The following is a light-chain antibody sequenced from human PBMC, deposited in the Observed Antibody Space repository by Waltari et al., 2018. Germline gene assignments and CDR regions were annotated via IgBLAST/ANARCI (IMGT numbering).Light chain of an antibody. CDR3: QQANSFPPS. CDR1: QDISNY. J-gene: IGKJ2*01. CDR2: GAS. V-gene: IGKV1D-12*01. Sequence: IQMTQSPSSVSASVGDRVTITCRASQDISNYLGWYQQKSGKAPKLLIYGASSLQSGVPSRFSGSGSGTDFTLTINSLQPEDFATYYCQQANSFPPSFGQGTKLEIK.